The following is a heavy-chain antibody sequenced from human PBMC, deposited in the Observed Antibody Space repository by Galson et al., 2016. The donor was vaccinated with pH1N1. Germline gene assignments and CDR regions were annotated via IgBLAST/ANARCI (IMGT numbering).Heavy chain of an antibody. CDR1: GASVSSGSGSHY. J-gene: IGHJ4*02. CDR2: IYYSGST. D-gene: IGHD3-3*01. CDR3: ARVDDTGFIGVWY. Sequence: SETLSLTCTVSGASVSSGSGSHYWSWVRQPPGKGLEWIGYIYYSGSTNYNPSLKSRVTISRDTSKNYFALKLTSVTAADTAVYYCARVDDTGFIGVWYWGQGTLVTVSS. V-gene: IGHV4-61*03.